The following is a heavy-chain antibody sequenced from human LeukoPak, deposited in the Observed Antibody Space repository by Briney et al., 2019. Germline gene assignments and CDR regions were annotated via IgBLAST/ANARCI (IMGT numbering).Heavy chain of an antibody. D-gene: IGHD3-10*01. Sequence: ASVKVSCKASGYTFTSYDINWVRQATGQGLEWMGWMNPNSGNTGYAQKFQGRVTMTRNTSISTAYMELSSLRSEDTAVYYCARDRTTMIRGIYPGDYWGQGTLVTVSS. CDR3: ARDRTTMIRGIYPGDY. J-gene: IGHJ4*02. CDR2: MNPNSGNT. V-gene: IGHV1-8*01. CDR1: GYTFTSYD.